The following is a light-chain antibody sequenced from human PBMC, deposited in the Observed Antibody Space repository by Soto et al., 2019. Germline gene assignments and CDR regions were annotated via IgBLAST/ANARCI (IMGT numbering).Light chain of an antibody. Sequence: QAVLTQPCSVSVSPGHAVTISCTGTSSEIGGYDYVSWYQQHPGKAPALLIYDVNKRPSRVPDRFSGSKSGNTASLTISGLQADDEAAFYCCSYAGDYTWVFGGGTQLTVL. CDR1: SSEIGGYDY. J-gene: IGLJ3*02. CDR2: DVN. CDR3: CSYAGDYTWV. V-gene: IGLV2-11*01.